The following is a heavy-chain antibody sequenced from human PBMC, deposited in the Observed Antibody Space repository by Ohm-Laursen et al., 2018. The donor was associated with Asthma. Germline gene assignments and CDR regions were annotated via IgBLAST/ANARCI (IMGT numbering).Heavy chain of an antibody. CDR3: ATYNQYNAFDL. J-gene: IGHJ3*01. Sequence: SLRFSCAASGFAFSNIWMTWVRQSPGKGLEWVGRITSERSGGTRAYAAPVKDRFTISRDDSKTTLYLQMNSLETEDTAVYFCATYNQYNAFDLWGQGTMVTVSS. D-gene: IGHD1-14*01. CDR2: ITSERSGGTR. V-gene: IGHV3-15*01. CDR1: GFAFSNIW.